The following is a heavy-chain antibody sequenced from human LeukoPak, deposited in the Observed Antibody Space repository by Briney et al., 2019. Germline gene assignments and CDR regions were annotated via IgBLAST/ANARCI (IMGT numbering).Heavy chain of an antibody. V-gene: IGHV3-21*04. CDR1: GFTFSSYS. D-gene: IGHD6-6*01. J-gene: IGHJ4*02. CDR3: ARGDPTLGSYYFDY. CDR2: ISSSSSYI. Sequence: GGSLRLSCAASGFTFSSYSMNWVRQAPGKGLEWVSSISSSSSYIYYADSVKGRFTISRDNAKNSLYLQMNSLRAEDTALYHCARGDPTLGSYYFDYWGQGTLVTVSS.